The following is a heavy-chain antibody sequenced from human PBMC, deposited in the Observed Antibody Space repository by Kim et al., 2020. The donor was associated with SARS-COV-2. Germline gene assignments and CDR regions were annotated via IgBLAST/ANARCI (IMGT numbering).Heavy chain of an antibody. CDR2: IKQDGSEK. CDR3: ARDLRVLRFLEWSTPGAFEI. CDR1: GFTFSSYW. V-gene: IGHV3-7*03. Sequence: GGSLRLSCAASGFTFSSYWMSWVRQAPGKGLEWVANIKQDGSEKYYVDSVKGRFTISRDNAKNSLYLQMNSLRAEDTAVYYCARDLRVLRFLEWSTPGAFEIWGQGTMVTVSS. J-gene: IGHJ3*02. D-gene: IGHD3-3*01.